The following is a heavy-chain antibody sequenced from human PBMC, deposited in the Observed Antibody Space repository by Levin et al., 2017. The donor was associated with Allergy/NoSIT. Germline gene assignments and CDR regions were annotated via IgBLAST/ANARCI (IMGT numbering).Heavy chain of an antibody. CDR2: IYYSGST. CDR3: ARDRPIAASNYYYYGMDG. Sequence: TSETLSLTCTVSGGSISSYYWSWIRQPPGKGLEWIGYIYYSGSTNYNPSLKSRVTISVDTSKNQFSLKLSSVTAADTAVYYCARDRPIAASNYYYYGMDGWGQGTTVTVSS. CDR1: GGSISSYY. V-gene: IGHV4-59*01. D-gene: IGHD6-13*01. J-gene: IGHJ6*02.